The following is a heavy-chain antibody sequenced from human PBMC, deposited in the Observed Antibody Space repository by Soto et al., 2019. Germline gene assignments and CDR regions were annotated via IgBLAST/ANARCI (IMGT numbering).Heavy chain of an antibody. V-gene: IGHV3-48*04. CDR1: GFTFSSYA. CDR3: ARDRGAVVGQYFDY. CDR2: ISSSGDTG. D-gene: IGHD6-19*01. J-gene: IGHJ4*02. Sequence: PGGSLRLSCAASGFTFSSYAMSWVRQAPGKGLEWISYISSSGDTGNYADSVKGRFTVSRDNAKNSLYLQMNSLRAEDTAVYYCARDRGAVVGQYFDYWGQGTLVTVSS.